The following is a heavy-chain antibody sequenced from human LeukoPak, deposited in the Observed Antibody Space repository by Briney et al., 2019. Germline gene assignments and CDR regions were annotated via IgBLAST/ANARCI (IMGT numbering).Heavy chain of an antibody. D-gene: IGHD2-15*01. J-gene: IGHJ6*02. CDR1: GDSVSSNSAA. CDR2: TYYRSKWYN. Sequence: SQTLSLTCAISGDSVSSNSAAWNWIRQSPSRGLEWLGRTYYRSKWYNDYAVSVKSRITINPDTSKNQFSLQLNSVTPEDTAVYYCARAHIVVVVAATKYYHGMDVWGQGTTVTVSS. V-gene: IGHV6-1*01. CDR3: ARAHIVVVVAATKYYHGMDV.